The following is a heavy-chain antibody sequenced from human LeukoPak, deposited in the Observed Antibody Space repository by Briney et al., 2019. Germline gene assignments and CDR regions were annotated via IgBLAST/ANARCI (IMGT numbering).Heavy chain of an antibody. CDR2: IYYSGST. V-gene: IGHV4-59*08. Sequence: MTSETLSLTCTVSGGSISSYYWSWIRQPPGKGLEWIGYIYYSGSTNYNPSLKSRVTISVDTSKNQFSLKLSPVTAADTAVYYCARHYYGDYPNLYYFDYWGQGTLVTVSS. CDR3: ARHYYGDYPNLYYFDY. J-gene: IGHJ4*02. D-gene: IGHD4-17*01. CDR1: GGSISSYY.